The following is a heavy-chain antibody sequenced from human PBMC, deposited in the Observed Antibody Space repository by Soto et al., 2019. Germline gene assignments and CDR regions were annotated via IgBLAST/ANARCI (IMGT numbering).Heavy chain of an antibody. CDR1: GGSISSSNW. Sequence: QVQLQESGPGLVKPSGTLSLTCAVSGGSISSSNWWSWVRQPPGKGLEWIGEIYHSGSTNYNPSLKRRGTISVDKAKNPPSLKLSSVTAADTAVYYCASGSSGWAWYFDYWGQGTLVTVAS. J-gene: IGHJ4*02. V-gene: IGHV4-4*02. D-gene: IGHD6-25*01. CDR3: ASGSSGWAWYFDY. CDR2: IYHSGST.